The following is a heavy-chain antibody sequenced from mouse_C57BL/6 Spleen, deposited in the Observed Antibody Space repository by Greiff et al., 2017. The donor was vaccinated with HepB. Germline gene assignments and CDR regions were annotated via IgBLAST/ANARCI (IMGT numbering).Heavy chain of an antibody. Sequence: EVKLMESGPGLVKPSQSLSLTCSVTGYSITSGYYWNWIRQFPGNKLEWMGYISYDGSNNYNPSLKNRISITRDTSKNQFFLKLNSVTTEDTATYYCARGKIYYDYGEEAYYFDYWGQGTTLTVSS. CDR3: ARGKIYYDYGEEAYYFDY. CDR2: ISYDGSN. CDR1: GYSITSGYY. J-gene: IGHJ2*01. D-gene: IGHD2-4*01. V-gene: IGHV3-6*01.